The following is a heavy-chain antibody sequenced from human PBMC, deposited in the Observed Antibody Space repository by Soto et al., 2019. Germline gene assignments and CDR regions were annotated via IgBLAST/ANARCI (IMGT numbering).Heavy chain of an antibody. CDR3: SRGRSSPNFDP. CDR2: LIPIFGAA. J-gene: IGHJ5*02. CDR1: GGTFTNYV. D-gene: IGHD6-6*01. V-gene: IGHV1-69*01. Sequence: QVQLVQSGAEVRKPGSSVKVSCKISGGTFTNYVISWLRQAPGQGLEWMGGLIPIFGAANLAQKFQGRVTITADESTSTGNMELSSLTSEETAVYYCSRGRSSPNFDPWGQGTLVTVSS.